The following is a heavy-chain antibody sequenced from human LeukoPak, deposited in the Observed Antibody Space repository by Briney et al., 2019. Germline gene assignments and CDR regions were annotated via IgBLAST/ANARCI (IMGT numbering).Heavy chain of an antibody. CDR3: AKDLYSYGPFDY. Sequence: GGSLRLSCAASGFAFSSYGMHWVRQAPGKGLEWVAVISYDGSNKYYADSVKGRFTISRDNSKNTLYLQMNSLRAEDTAVYYCAKDLYSYGPFDYWGQGTLVTVSS. J-gene: IGHJ4*02. V-gene: IGHV3-30*18. CDR1: GFAFSSYG. CDR2: ISYDGSNK. D-gene: IGHD5-18*01.